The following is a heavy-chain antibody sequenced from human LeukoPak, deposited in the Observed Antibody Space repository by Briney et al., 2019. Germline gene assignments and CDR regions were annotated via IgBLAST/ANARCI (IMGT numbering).Heavy chain of an antibody. Sequence: SSETLSLTCTVSGGSISSGGYYWSWIRQHPGKGLEWIGYIYYSGSTYYNPSLKSRVTISVDTSKNQFSLKLSSVTAADTAVYYCARDATGSRSYYPRWGQGTLVTVSS. CDR1: GGSISSGGYY. CDR3: ARDATGSRSYYPR. V-gene: IGHV4-31*03. D-gene: IGHD3-10*01. CDR2: IYYSGST. J-gene: IGHJ4*02.